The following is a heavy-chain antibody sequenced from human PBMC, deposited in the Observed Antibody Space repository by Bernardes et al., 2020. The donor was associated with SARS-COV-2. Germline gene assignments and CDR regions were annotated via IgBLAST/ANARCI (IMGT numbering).Heavy chain of an antibody. D-gene: IGHD4-17*01. CDR3: ATTTGFDY. V-gene: IGHV3-23*01. Sequence: GGSLRLSCAASGFTFSNYAMSWVRQAPGKGLEWVSTLSGSGGNTYYADSVRGRFTISRDNSKHTLYLQMNSLRAEDTAVYYCATTTGFDYWGQGTLVTVSS. CDR1: GFTFSNYA. CDR2: LSGSGGNT. J-gene: IGHJ4*02.